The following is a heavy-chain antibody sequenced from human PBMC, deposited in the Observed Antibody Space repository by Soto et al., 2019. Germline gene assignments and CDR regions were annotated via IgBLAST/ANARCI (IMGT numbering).Heavy chain of an antibody. Sequence: QVQLVESGGGVVQPGRSLRLSCVASGFTFSDYGMHWVRQAPGKGLEWVALIWYDGSQKYYADSVKGRFTISRDNSKNTLYLQMNSLRAEDTAVYYCARGRSAAGPYYFGNWGQGSLVTVSS. V-gene: IGHV3-33*01. J-gene: IGHJ4*02. CDR3: ARGRSAAGPYYFGN. D-gene: IGHD6-13*01. CDR1: GFTFSDYG. CDR2: IWYDGSQK.